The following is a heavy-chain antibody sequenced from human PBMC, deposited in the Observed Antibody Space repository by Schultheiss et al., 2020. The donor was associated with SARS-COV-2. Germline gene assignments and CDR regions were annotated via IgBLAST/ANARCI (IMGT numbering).Heavy chain of an antibody. J-gene: IGHJ3*02. Sequence: GESLKISCAASGFTFSDYYMSWIRQAPGKGLEWVAVISYDGSNKYYADSVKGRFTISRDNSKNTLYLQMNSLRAEDTAVYYCARIILTGPFDAFDIWGQGTLVTVSS. CDR1: GFTFSDYY. V-gene: IGHV3-30*03. CDR3: ARIILTGPFDAFDI. D-gene: IGHD3-9*01. CDR2: ISYDGSNK.